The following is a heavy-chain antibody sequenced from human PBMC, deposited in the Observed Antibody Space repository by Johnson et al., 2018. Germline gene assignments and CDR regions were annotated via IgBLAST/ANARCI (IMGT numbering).Heavy chain of an antibody. J-gene: IGHJ4*02. D-gene: IGHD4-17*01. CDR1: GFTFSTYG. CDR2: IWYDGSNK. V-gene: IGHV3-33*08. CDR3: ARVWSVTTFEY. Sequence: QVQLVESGGGVVQPGRSLRLSCAASGFTFSTYGMHWVRQAPGKGLEWVAVIWYDGSNKYYADSVKGRFTISRDNSKNTLYLQMNSLRAEDTAVYYCARVWSVTTFEYWGQGTLVTVSS.